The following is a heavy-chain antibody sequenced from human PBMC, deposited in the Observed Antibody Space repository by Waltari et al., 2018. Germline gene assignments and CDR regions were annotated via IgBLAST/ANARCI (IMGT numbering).Heavy chain of an antibody. D-gene: IGHD1-26*01. J-gene: IGHJ4*02. CDR2: ISGSGGST. Sequence: EVQLVESGGGLVQPGGSLRLSCAASGFTFSSYAMSWCRQAPGKGLEWVSAISGSGGSTYYADSVKGRFTISRDNSKNTLYLQMNSLRAEDTAVYYCAKAPRALGATKYSYFDYWGQGTLVTVSS. V-gene: IGHV3-23*04. CDR3: AKAPRALGATKYSYFDY. CDR1: GFTFSSYA.